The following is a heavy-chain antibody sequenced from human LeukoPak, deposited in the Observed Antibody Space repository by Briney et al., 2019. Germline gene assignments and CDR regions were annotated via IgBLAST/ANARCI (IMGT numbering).Heavy chain of an antibody. D-gene: IGHD3-10*01. CDR1: GFTFSSYA. V-gene: IGHV3-23*01. CDR2: ITSSGDTT. J-gene: IGHJ6*04. Sequence: GGSLRLSCAASGFTFSSYAMSWVRQAPGKGLEWFSIITSSGDTTHYADSVRGRFTISRDNSRNTLSLQMTSLRAEDTAVYYCAKGVLSGMRYYYGMDVWGKGTTVTVSS. CDR3: AKGVLSGMRYYYGMDV.